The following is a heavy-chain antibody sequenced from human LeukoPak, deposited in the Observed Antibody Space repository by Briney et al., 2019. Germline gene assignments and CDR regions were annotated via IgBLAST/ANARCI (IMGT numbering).Heavy chain of an antibody. CDR2: IKEDGSET. V-gene: IGHV3-7*03. CDR3: EAYGSV. J-gene: IGHJ4*02. Sequence: GGSLRLSCAASGLIFSNYWMTWVRQAPGKGLEWVANIKEDGSETYYVDSVKGRFTISRDNDKNTLYLQMNSLRAEDTAVYYCEAYGSVWGQGTLVTVSS. D-gene: IGHD3-10*01. CDR1: GLIFSNYW.